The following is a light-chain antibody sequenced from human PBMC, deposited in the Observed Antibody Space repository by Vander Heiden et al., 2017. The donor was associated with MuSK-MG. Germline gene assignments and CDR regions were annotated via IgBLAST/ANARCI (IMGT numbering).Light chain of an antibody. J-gene: IGKJ4*01. Sequence: AIHLTQSPSSLSASVGASVPLTCRARQGISSSLAWYQQKPGQAPKLLIYEASRLETGVPSRFSGSGSGTEFTLTISSRQPEDFATYYCQQFSSYPLFFGGGTKVEIK. V-gene: IGKV1-13*02. CDR3: QQFSSYPLF. CDR1: QGISSS. CDR2: EAS.